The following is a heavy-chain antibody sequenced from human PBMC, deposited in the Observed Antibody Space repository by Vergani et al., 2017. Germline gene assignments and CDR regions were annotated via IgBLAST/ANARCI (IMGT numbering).Heavy chain of an antibody. Sequence: QVQLVQSGAEVKKPGASVKVSCKASGYTFTSYAMHWVRQAPGQRLEWMGWINAGNGNTNYAQKLQGRVTMTTDTSTSTAYMELRSLRSDDTAVYYCARGSVAGTPSGYGMDVWGQGTTVTVSS. CDR1: GYTFTSYA. D-gene: IGHD6-19*01. V-gene: IGHV1-3*01. CDR3: ARGSVAGTPSGYGMDV. CDR2: INAGNGNT. J-gene: IGHJ6*02.